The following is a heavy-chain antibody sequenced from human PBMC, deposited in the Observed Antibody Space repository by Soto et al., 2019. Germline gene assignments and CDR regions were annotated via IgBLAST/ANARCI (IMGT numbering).Heavy chain of an antibody. CDR1: GGTFSSYS. Sequence: QXXLVQSGAEVKKPGSSVKVSCKASGGTFSSYSINWVXXXXEQGLEWMGGIIPIFGTANYAQKFQGRVTLTADESTSTAHMELSSLRNEDTAVYYCARPFQSWPGGWYFDLWGRGTLVTVSS. J-gene: IGHJ2*01. V-gene: IGHV1-69*01. D-gene: IGHD3-16*01. CDR2: IIPIFGTA. CDR3: ARPFQSWPGGWYFDL.